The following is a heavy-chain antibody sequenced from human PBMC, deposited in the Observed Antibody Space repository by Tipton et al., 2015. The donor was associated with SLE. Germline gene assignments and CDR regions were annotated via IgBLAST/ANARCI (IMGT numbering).Heavy chain of an antibody. CDR2: ISSNGDRT. Sequence: SLRLSCAASGFTFSSYSMQWVRQAPGNRLEYISSISSNGDRTYHADSVKGRFTISRDNAKKSLFLQMNSLRPEDTGVYYCARGVHAAANWGQGTLVTVSS. CDR3: ARGVHAAAN. CDR1: GFTFSSYS. V-gene: IGHV3-64*04. D-gene: IGHD2-2*01. J-gene: IGHJ4*02.